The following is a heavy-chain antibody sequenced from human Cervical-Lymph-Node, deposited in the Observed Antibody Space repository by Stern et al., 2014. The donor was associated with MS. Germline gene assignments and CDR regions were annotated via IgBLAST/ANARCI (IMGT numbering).Heavy chain of an antibody. V-gene: IGHV3-11*01. CDR1: GSFFGDPY. CDR2: ISGSGSTT. Sequence: VQLVESGGGLVKPGGSLRLSCAASGSFFGDPYMTWIRQAPGKGLEWVSYISGSGSTTYYADSVKGRFTISRDNAKNSLYLQMNGLRAEDTAVYYCARDEHSLGSWGQGTLVTVSS. J-gene: IGHJ4*02. D-gene: IGHD2-15*01. CDR3: ARDEHSLGS.